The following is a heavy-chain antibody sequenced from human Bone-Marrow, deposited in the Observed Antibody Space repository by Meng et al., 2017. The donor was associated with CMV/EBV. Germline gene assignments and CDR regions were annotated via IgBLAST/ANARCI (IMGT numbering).Heavy chain of an antibody. J-gene: IGHJ3*02. CDR3: ARASPSVSVFDI. D-gene: IGHD5/OR15-5a*01. V-gene: IGHV3-53*01. Sequence: GVSLRLSCAASGFTVSRNYMSWFRQAPGKGLEWVSVIYSGGSTYYADSVMGRFTISRDNSKNTLYLQMNSLRAADTAVYYCARASPSVSVFDIWGQGTMVTVSS. CDR1: GFTVSRNY. CDR2: IYSGGST.